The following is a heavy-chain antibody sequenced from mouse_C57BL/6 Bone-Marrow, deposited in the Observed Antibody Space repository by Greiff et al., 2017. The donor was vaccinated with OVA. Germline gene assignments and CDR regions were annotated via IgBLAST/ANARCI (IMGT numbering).Heavy chain of an antibody. CDR1: GFSLTSYG. J-gene: IGHJ4*01. CDR2: IWRGGST. V-gene: IGHV2-5*01. CDR3: AKSLLPPYAMDY. Sequence: QVQLQQSGPGLVQPSQSLSITCTVSGFSLTSYGVHWVRQSPGKGLEWLGVIWRGGSTDYTAAFMSRLSITKDNSKSQVFFNMNSLQADDTAIYYCAKSLLPPYAMDYWGQGTSVTVSS. D-gene: IGHD1-1*01.